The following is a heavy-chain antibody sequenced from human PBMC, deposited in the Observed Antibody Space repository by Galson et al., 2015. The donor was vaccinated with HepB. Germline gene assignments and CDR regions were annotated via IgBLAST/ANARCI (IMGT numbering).Heavy chain of an antibody. D-gene: IGHD3-3*01. CDR3: ARDPYYDFWSGYNYFDY. CDR2: INAGNGNT. Sequence: SVKVSCKASGYTFTSYAMHWVRQAPGQRLEWMGWINAGNGNTKYSQKFQGRVTITRDTSASTAYMELSSLRSEDTAVYYCARDPYYDFWSGYNYFDYWGQGTLVTVSS. V-gene: IGHV1-3*01. CDR1: GYTFTSYA. J-gene: IGHJ4*02.